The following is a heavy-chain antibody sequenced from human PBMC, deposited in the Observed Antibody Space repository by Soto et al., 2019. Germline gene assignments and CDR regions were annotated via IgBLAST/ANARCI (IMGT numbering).Heavy chain of an antibody. CDR3: AREEKQLSRYGGDFDY. J-gene: IGHJ4*02. Sequence: QVQLQESGPGLVKPSETLSLTYSVSDGSVNTGNYYWSWIRQPPGKGLEWIGHIYYIGTTNYNPSLKSRVTISVDTSKNQFSLKVTSVTAADTAVYFCAREEKQLSRYGGDFDYWGQGILVTVSS. CDR1: DGSVNTGNYY. D-gene: IGHD3-16*01. CDR2: IYYIGTT. V-gene: IGHV4-61*01.